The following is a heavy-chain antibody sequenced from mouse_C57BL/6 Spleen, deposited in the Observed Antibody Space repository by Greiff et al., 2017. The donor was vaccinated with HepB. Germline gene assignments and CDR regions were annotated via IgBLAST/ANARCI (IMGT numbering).Heavy chain of an antibody. D-gene: IGHD4-1*01. CDR2: INYDGSST. Sequence: EVKLVESEGGLVQPGSSMKLSCTASGFTFSDYYMAWVRQVPEKGLEWVANINYDGSSTYYLDSLKSRFIISRDNAKNILYLQMSSLKSEDTATYYCARVGPWDYFDVWGTGTTVTVSS. V-gene: IGHV5-16*01. CDR3: ARVGPWDYFDV. J-gene: IGHJ1*03. CDR1: GFTFSDYY.